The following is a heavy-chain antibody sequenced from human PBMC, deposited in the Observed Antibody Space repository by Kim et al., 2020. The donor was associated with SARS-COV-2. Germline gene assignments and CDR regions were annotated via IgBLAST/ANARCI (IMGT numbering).Heavy chain of an antibody. D-gene: IGHD3-16*02. J-gene: IGHJ5*01. CDR1: GFTFNSYA. CDR3: AKDRWAQTVIVQGGFD. V-gene: IGHV3-23*01. Sequence: GGSLRLSCAASGFTFNSYAMAWVRQAPGRGLEWVSLITGSGDKTYYADSVQGRFAISRDNSKNTLFLQMNSLRAEDKAVYYCAKDRWAQTVIVQGGFD. CDR2: ITGSGDKT.